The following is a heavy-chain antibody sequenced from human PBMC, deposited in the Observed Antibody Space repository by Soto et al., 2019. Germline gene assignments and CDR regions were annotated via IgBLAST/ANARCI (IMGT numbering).Heavy chain of an antibody. D-gene: IGHD6-19*01. V-gene: IGHV1-2*02. CDR2: INPNSGGT. CDR1: GYTFTGYY. CDR3: ARSLSGWYAPKRPSWFDP. J-gene: IGHJ5*02. Sequence: QVQLVQSGAEVKKPGASVKVSCKASGYTFTGYYMHWVRQAPGQGLEWMGWINPNSGGTNYAQKFQGRVTMTRDTSISTAYMELSRLRSDDTAVYYCARSLSGWYAPKRPSWFDPWGQGTLVTVSS.